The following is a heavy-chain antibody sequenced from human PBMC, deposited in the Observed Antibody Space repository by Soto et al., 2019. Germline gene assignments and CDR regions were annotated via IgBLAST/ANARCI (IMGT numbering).Heavy chain of an antibody. CDR3: HAMATYYFDY. V-gene: IGHV3-33*01. CDR2: IWYDGSNK. D-gene: IGHD2-2*01. CDR1: GFTFSSYG. Sequence: QVQLVESGGGVVQPGRSLRLSCAASGFTFSSYGMHWVRQAPGKGLEWVAVIWYDGSNKYYADSVKGRFTISRDNSKNTLYLQMNSLRAEDTAVYYCHAMATYYFDYWGQGTLVTVSS. J-gene: IGHJ4*02.